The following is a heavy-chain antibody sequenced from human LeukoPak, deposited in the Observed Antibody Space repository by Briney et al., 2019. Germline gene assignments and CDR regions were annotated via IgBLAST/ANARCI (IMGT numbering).Heavy chain of an antibody. V-gene: IGHV1-69*13. CDR2: IIPIFGTA. CDR1: GGTFSSYA. D-gene: IGHD3-22*01. Sequence: EASVKVSCKASGGTFSSYAISWVRQAPGQGLEWMGGIIPIFGTANYAQKFQGRVTITADESTSTAYMELSSLRSEDTAVYYCARGGYNDSSGYYYFYLDGMDVWGQGTTVTVSS. CDR3: ARGGYNDSSGYYYFYLDGMDV. J-gene: IGHJ6*02.